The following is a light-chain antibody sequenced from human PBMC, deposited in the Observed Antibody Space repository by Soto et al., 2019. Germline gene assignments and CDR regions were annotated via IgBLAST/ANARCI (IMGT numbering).Light chain of an antibody. CDR1: QTIYSN. Sequence: IQMTQSPATLSVSPGERVTLSCRASQTIYSNVAWYQQRPGQAPRLLIYRASARATGIPARFSGSGSGTEFTLTIGRLEPDDSAVYYCQQYHDSPMNTFGQGTKLQIK. CDR3: QQYHDSPMNT. J-gene: IGKJ2*01. V-gene: IGKV3-15*01. CDR2: RAS.